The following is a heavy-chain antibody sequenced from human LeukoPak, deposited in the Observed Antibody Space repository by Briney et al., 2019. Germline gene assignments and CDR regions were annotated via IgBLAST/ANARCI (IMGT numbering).Heavy chain of an antibody. Sequence: SETLSLTCTVSGGSISSYYWSWIRQPAGKGLEWIGRIYTSGSTNYNPSLKSRVTMSVDTSKNQFSLKLSSVTAADTAVYYCARGRDGYNYGWFDPWGQGTLVTVSS. CDR3: ARGRDGYNYGWFDP. D-gene: IGHD5-24*01. V-gene: IGHV4-4*07. CDR1: GGSISSYY. CDR2: IYTSGST. J-gene: IGHJ5*02.